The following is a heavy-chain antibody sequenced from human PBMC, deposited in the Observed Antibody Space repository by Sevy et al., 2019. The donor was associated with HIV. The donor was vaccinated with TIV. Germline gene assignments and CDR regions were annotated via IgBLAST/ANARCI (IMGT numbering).Heavy chain of an antibody. J-gene: IGHJ6*02. CDR3: ARGRGLQVRYYYGLDV. Sequence: GGSLRLSCAASGFTFGSYIMHWVRQAPGKGLEWVSSISGSSGYIAYADSVKGRFTITRDNAKNSLYLQMNSLRAEDTAVYYCARGRGLQVRYYYGLDVWGQGTMVTVSS. CDR2: ISGSSGYI. D-gene: IGHD4-4*01. V-gene: IGHV3-21*01. CDR1: GFTFGSYI.